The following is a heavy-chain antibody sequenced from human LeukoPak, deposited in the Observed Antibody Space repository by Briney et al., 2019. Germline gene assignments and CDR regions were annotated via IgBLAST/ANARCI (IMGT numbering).Heavy chain of an antibody. Sequence: GGSLRLSCAASGFTFDDYGMSWVRQAPGKGLEWVSGINWNGGSTGYADSVKGRFTFSRDNAKNSLYLQMNSLRAEDTALYYCAGHSSGTYYYYMDVWGKGTTVTVSS. CDR2: INWNGGST. V-gene: IGHV3-20*04. D-gene: IGHD6-19*01. CDR1: GFTFDDYG. J-gene: IGHJ6*03. CDR3: AGHSSGTYYYYMDV.